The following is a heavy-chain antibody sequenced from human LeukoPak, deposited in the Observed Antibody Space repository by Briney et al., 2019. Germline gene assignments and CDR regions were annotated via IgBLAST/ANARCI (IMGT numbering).Heavy chain of an antibody. CDR3: ARFPVDVVEGDDY. Sequence: SVKVSCKASGGTFSSYAISWVRQAPGQGLEWMGGIVPIFGTANYAQKFQGRVTITADESTRTAYMELSRLRYEDTDVYYCARFPVDVVEGDDYWGQGTLVTVSS. D-gene: IGHD2-2*03. J-gene: IGHJ4*02. CDR1: GGTFSSYA. V-gene: IGHV1-69*13. CDR2: IVPIFGTA.